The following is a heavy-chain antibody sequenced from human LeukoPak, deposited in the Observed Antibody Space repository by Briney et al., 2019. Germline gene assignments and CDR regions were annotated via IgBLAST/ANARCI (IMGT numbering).Heavy chain of an antibody. Sequence: SETLSLTYTVSGGSISSYYWSWIRQPPGKGLEWIGYIYYSGSTNYNPSLKSRVTISVDTSKNQFSLKLSSVTAADTAVYYCAREYSSSWYNFDYWGQGTLVTVSS. CDR3: AREYSSSWYNFDY. CDR1: GGSISSYY. CDR2: IYYSGST. J-gene: IGHJ4*02. V-gene: IGHV4-59*12. D-gene: IGHD6-13*01.